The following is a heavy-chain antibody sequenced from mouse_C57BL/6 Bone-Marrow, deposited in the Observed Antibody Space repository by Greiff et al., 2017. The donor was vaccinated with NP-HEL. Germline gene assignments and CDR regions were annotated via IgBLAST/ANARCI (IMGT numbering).Heavy chain of an antibody. CDR1: GYTFTNYW. D-gene: IGHD1-1*01. CDR2: IYPGGGYT. V-gene: IGHV1-63*01. J-gene: IGHJ2*01. CDR3: ARSPYYYGSSYRDD. Sequence: QVQLQQSGAELVRPGTSVKMSCKASGYTFTNYWIGWAKQRPGHGLEWIGDIYPGGGYTNYNEKFKGKATLTADKSSSTAYMQFSSLTSEDSAIYYCARSPYYYGSSYRDDWGQGTTLTVSS.